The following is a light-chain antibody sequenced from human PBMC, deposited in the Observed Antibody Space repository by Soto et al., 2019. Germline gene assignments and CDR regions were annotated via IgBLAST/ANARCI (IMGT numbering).Light chain of an antibody. Sequence: DIQMTQSPSTLSASVGDRVTITCRASQRISSWLAWYQQKPGRAPKLLIYDAYTLESGVPSRFSGSGSGTDFTLTISSLQPDDFATYYCQQYHSYFTFGPGTKVDV. CDR1: QRISSW. CDR2: DAY. CDR3: QQYHSYFT. V-gene: IGKV1-5*01. J-gene: IGKJ3*01.